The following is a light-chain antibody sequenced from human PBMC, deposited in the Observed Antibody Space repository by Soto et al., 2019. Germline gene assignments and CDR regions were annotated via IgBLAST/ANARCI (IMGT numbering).Light chain of an antibody. J-gene: IGKJ1*01. CDR2: AAS. V-gene: IGKV1-17*01. Sequence: DIQMTQSPSSLSASVGARVTITCRASQGIRNALGWYQQKPGKAPKGLIYAASNLQSGVPSRFSGSGSETEFTLTISSLQPEDCATYYCLQYKSYPWTFGQGTKVEIK. CDR1: QGIRNA. CDR3: LQYKSYPWT.